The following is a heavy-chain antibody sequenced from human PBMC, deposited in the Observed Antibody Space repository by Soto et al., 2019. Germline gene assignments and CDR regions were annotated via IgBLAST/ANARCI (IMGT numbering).Heavy chain of an antibody. J-gene: IGHJ3*01. CDR3: ARERYDYGDYGDDAFDL. Sequence: QVQLVESGGGVVQPGRSLRLSCAASGFTFSSYAMHWVRQAPGKGLEWVAVISYDGSNKYYADSVKGRFTISSDNSKNTLYLQMNSLKAEDTAVHYCARERYDYGDYGDDAFDLWGQGTIVTVSS. D-gene: IGHD4-17*01. CDR2: ISYDGSNK. V-gene: IGHV3-30-3*01. CDR1: GFTFSSYA.